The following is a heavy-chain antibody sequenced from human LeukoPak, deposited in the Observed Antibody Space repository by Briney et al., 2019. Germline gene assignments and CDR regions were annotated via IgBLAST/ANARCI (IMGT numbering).Heavy chain of an antibody. Sequence: SETLSLTCTVSGGSISSYYWSWIRQPPGKGLEWIGYIYYSGSTNYNPSLKSRVTISVDTSKNQFSLKLSSVTAADTAVYYCARDRNDSRGYYLDYWGQGTLVTVSS. CDR2: IYYSGST. CDR3: ARDRNDSRGYYLDY. V-gene: IGHV4-59*01. CDR1: GGSISSYY. J-gene: IGHJ4*02. D-gene: IGHD3-22*01.